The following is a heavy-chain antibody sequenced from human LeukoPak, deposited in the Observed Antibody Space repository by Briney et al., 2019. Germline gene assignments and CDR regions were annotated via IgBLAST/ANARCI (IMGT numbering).Heavy chain of an antibody. CDR3: AKDVSEAGYYFDY. CDR2: ISYDGNNK. D-gene: IGHD6-19*01. Sequence: PGGSLRLSCAASGSTFSSYAMHWVRQAPGKGLEWVAVISYDGNNKYYADSVKGRFTISRDNSKNTLYLQMNSLSAEDTAMHYCAKDVSEAGYYFDYWGQGTRVTVSS. J-gene: IGHJ4*02. V-gene: IGHV3-30-3*01. CDR1: GSTFSSYA.